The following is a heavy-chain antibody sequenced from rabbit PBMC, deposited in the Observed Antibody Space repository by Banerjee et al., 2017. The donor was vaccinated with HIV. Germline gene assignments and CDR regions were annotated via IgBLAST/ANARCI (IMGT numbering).Heavy chain of an antibody. CDR1: GFSFSNRYV. D-gene: IGHD4-2*01. Sequence: QEQLEESGGGLVKPEGSLTLTCKASGFSFSNRYVMCWVRQAPGKGLEWIACIGAGSSGSTYYASWAKGRFTISKTSSTTVTLQMTSLTAADTATYFCARDAGGIGSDLWGQGTLVTVS. V-gene: IGHV1S45*01. J-gene: IGHJ3*01. CDR2: IGAGSSGST. CDR3: ARDAGGIGSDL.